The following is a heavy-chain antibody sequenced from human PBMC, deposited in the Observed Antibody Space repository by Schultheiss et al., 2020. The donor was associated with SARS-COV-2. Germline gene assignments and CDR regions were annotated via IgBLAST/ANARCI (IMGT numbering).Heavy chain of an antibody. J-gene: IGHJ5*02. V-gene: IGHV4-4*02. Sequence: SETLSLTCAVSGGSISSSNWWSWVRQPPGKGLEWIGEIYHSGSTYYNPSLKSRVTISVDTSKNQFSLKLSSVTAADTAVYYCARHTEGYSYGDPDPWGQGTLVTVSS. CDR2: IYHSGST. D-gene: IGHD5-18*01. CDR3: ARHTEGYSYGDPDP. CDR1: GGSISSSNW.